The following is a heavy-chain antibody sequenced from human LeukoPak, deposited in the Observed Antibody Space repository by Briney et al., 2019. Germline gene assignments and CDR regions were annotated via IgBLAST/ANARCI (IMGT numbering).Heavy chain of an antibody. CDR1: GFSFTNYW. CDR3: ARQAHPATYYFYYMDV. Sequence: PGESLKISCKGSGFSFTNYWIGWVRQMPGKGREWRGIVYPCDSETRYSPSFQGQVAISADKSSSTAYLQWSSLKASDTAMYYCARQAHPATYYFYYMDVWGKGTTVTVSS. V-gene: IGHV5-51*01. CDR2: VYPCDSET. J-gene: IGHJ6*03.